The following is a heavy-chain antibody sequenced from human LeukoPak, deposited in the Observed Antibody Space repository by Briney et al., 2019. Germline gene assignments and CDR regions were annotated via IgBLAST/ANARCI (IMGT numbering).Heavy chain of an antibody. Sequence: GGSLRLSCAASGFTFSSYAMSWVRQVPGKGLEWVSSISGHTRDTYYADSVKGRFTISRDNSKNTLYLQMSSLRADDTAVYYCVKGARGYGDYDAFDIWGQGTMVTVSS. CDR2: ISGHTRDT. CDR1: GFTFSSYA. D-gene: IGHD4-17*01. J-gene: IGHJ3*02. CDR3: VKGARGYGDYDAFDI. V-gene: IGHV3-23*01.